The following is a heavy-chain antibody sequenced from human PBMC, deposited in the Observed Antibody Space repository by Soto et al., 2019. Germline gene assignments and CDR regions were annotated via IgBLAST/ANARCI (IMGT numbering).Heavy chain of an antibody. CDR1: GFTFSSYG. CDR2: ISYDGSNK. Sequence: GGSLRLSCAASGFTFSSYGMHWVRQAPGKGLEWVAVISYDGSNKYYADSVKGRFTISRDNSKNTLYLQMNSLRAEDTAVYYCATPHSGDSSGYYYYYFDYWGEGTPVTVSS. CDR3: ATPHSGDSSGYYYYYFDY. J-gene: IGHJ4*02. D-gene: IGHD3-22*01. V-gene: IGHV3-30*03.